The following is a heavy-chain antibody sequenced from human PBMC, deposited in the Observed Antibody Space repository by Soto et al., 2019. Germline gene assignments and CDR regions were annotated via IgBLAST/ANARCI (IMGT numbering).Heavy chain of an antibody. V-gene: IGHV1-46*01. CDR1: GYTFTSYY. J-gene: IGHJ6*02. Sequence: ASVKVSCKAPGYTFTSYYMHWVRQAPGQGLEWMGIINPSGGSTSYAQKFQGRVTMTRDTSTSTVYMELSSLRSEDTAVYYCARDRDTAMADYYYGMDVWGQGTTVTVSS. D-gene: IGHD5-18*01. CDR3: ARDRDTAMADYYYGMDV. CDR2: INPSGGST.